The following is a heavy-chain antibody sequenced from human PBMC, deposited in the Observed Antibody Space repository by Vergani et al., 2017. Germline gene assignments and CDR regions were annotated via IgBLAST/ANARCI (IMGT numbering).Heavy chain of an antibody. J-gene: IGHJ6*02. CDR1: GFSLSTSGMC. Sequence: QVTLRESGPALVKPTQTLTLTCTFSGFSLSTSGMCVSWIRQPPGKALEWLALIDWDDDKYYSTSLKTRLTISKDTSKNQVVLTMTNMDPVDTATYYCAREMRRDYYDSSGYYGYYYYGMDVWGQGTTVTVSS. CDR2: IDWDDDK. D-gene: IGHD3-22*01. CDR3: AREMRRDYYDSSGYYGYYYYGMDV. V-gene: IGHV2-70*01.